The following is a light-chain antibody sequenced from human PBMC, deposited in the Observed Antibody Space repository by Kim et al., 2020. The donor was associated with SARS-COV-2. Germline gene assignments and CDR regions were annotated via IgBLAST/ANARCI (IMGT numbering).Light chain of an antibody. J-gene: IGKJ2*03. Sequence: EIELTQSPGTLSLSPGERATLSCRASQSISSSYLGWYQQKPGQAPRLLIYGASSRATGIPDRFSGSGSGTDFTLTISRLEPEDFAVYYCQHYGSAPYSFGQGTKLEI. V-gene: IGKV3-20*01. CDR1: QSISSSY. CDR3: QHYGSAPYS. CDR2: GAS.